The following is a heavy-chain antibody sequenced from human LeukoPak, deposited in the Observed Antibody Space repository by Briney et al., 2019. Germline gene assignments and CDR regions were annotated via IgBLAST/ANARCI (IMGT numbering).Heavy chain of an antibody. CDR3: ARCVVGATFDY. D-gene: IGHD1-26*01. V-gene: IGHV3-30-3*01. Sequence: PGGSLRLSCAASGFXFSSYAIHWVRQAPGKGLEWVAVISYDGSNKYYADSVKGRFTISRDNSKITLYLQMNSLRAEDTAVYYCARCVVGATFDYWGQGTLVTVSS. J-gene: IGHJ4*02. CDR2: ISYDGSNK. CDR1: GFXFSSYA.